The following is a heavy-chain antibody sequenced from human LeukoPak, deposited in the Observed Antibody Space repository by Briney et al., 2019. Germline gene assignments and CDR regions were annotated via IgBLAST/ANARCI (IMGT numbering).Heavy chain of an antibody. CDR2: INPNSGGT. CDR3: ARAPQMATITNPPYFDY. Sequence: ASVKVSCKVSGYTLTELSMHWVRQAPGKGLEWMGWINPNSGGTNYAQKFQGRVTMTRDTSISTAYMELSRLRSDDTAVYYCARAPQMATITNPPYFDYWGQGTLVTVSS. V-gene: IGHV1-2*02. CDR1: GYTLTELS. D-gene: IGHD5-24*01. J-gene: IGHJ4*02.